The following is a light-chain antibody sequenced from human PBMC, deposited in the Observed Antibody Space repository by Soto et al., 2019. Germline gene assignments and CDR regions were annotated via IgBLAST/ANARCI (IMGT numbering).Light chain of an antibody. CDR3: QQRSNWPRT. J-gene: IGKJ1*01. CDR1: QIVSSY. CDR2: DAS. Sequence: EIVLTQSPATLSLSPGARPTLSCRASQIVSSYLAWYQQKPGQAPRLLIYDASNRATGITARFSGSGSGTDFTLTIGSLEPEDFAVYYCQQRSNWPRTFGQGTQVDIK. V-gene: IGKV3-11*01.